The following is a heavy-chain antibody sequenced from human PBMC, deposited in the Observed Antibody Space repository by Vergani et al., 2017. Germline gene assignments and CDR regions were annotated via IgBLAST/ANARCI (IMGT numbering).Heavy chain of an antibody. D-gene: IGHD3-9*01. CDR3: ARGDPYDILTGYYKGYYYGMDV. CDR2: IIPIFGTA. V-gene: IGHV1-69*12. J-gene: IGHJ6*02. CDR1: GGTFSSYA. Sequence: QVQLVQSGAEVKKPGSSVKVSCKASGGTFSSYAISWVRQAPGQGLEWMGGIIPIFGTANYAQKFQGRVTITADESTSTAYMELSSLRSEDTAVYYCARGDPYDILTGYYKGYYYGMDVWGQGP.